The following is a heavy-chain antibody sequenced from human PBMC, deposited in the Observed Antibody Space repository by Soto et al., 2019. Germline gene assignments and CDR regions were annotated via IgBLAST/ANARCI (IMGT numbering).Heavy chain of an antibody. D-gene: IGHD2-2*01. CDR3: AREPLSSTRTYYGMDV. CDR1: GFSFVNYA. Sequence: EVQLLESGGGLVQPGGSLRLSCAASGFSFVNYAMNWVRQAPGKGLEWVSGLSGSGTSTYYADSVKGRFTISRDNSRDTLFLQMTSLRVEDTAIYYCAREPLSSTRTYYGMDVWGQGTTVTVSS. CDR2: LSGSGTST. J-gene: IGHJ6*02. V-gene: IGHV3-23*01.